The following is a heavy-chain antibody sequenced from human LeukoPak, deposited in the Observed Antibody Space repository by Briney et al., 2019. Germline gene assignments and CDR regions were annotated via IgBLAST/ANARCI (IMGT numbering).Heavy chain of an antibody. CDR2: INPNNGGT. CDR3: ARWMSSSWYYFDY. V-gene: IGHV1-2*02. J-gene: IGHJ4*02. CDR1: GYTFTGYY. D-gene: IGHD6-13*01. Sequence: GASVKVSCKASGYTFTGYYMHWVRQAPGQGLEWMGWINPNNGGTNYAQKFQGRVTMTRDTSISTAYMELSRLRSDDTAVYYCARWMSSSWYYFDYWGQGTLVTVSS.